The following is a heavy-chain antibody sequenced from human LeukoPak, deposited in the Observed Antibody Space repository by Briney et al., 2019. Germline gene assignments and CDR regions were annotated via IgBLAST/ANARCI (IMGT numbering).Heavy chain of an antibody. D-gene: IGHD5-18*01. Sequence: NPSETLSLTCAVYGGSFSGYYWSWIRQPPGKGLEWIGEINHSGSTNYNPSLKSRVTISVDTSKNQFSLKLSSVTAADTAVYYCARVPGYSYGYDYYWGQGTLVTVSS. CDR3: ARVPGYSYGYDYY. CDR2: INHSGST. CDR1: GGSFSGYY. V-gene: IGHV4-34*01. J-gene: IGHJ4*02.